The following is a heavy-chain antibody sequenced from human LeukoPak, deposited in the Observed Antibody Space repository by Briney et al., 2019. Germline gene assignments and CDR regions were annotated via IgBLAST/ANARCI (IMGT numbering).Heavy chain of an antibody. J-gene: IGHJ2*01. CDR2: IIPNFGIA. CDR3: ARSSGGNWYFDL. CDR1: GGTFSSYA. D-gene: IGHD3-16*01. Sequence: SVKVSCKASGGTFSSYAISWVRQAPGQGLEWMGRIIPNFGIANYAQKFQGRVTITADKSASTAYMELSSLRSEDTAVYYCARSSGGNWYFDLWGRGTLVTVSS. V-gene: IGHV1-69*04.